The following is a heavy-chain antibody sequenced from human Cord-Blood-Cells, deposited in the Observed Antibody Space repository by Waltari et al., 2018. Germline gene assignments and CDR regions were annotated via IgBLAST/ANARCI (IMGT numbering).Heavy chain of an antibody. CDR3: ARGTWSGYDFHHPLYYFDY. CDR1: GFTFSSYS. Sequence: EVQLVESGGGLVQPGGSLRLSCAASGFTFSSYSMNWVRQAPGKGLEWVSYISSSSSTIYYADSVKGRFTISRDNAKNSLYLQMNSLRDEDTAVYYCARGTWSGYDFHHPLYYFDYWGQGTLVTVSS. D-gene: IGHD5-12*01. J-gene: IGHJ4*02. V-gene: IGHV3-48*02. CDR2: ISSSSSTI.